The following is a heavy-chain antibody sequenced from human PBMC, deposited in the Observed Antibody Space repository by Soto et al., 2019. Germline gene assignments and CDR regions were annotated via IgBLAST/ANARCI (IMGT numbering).Heavy chain of an antibody. D-gene: IGHD3-22*01. CDR3: ARLDYYDCSGYPANLPLFDY. V-gene: IGHV5-51*01. J-gene: IGHJ4*02. Sequence: GESLKISCKGSGYSFTSYWIGWVRQMPGKGLEWMGIIYPGDSDTRYSPSFQGQVTISADKSISTAYLQWSSLKASDTAMYYCARLDYYDCSGYPANLPLFDYWGQGSLVIVSS. CDR1: GYSFTSYW. CDR2: IYPGDSDT.